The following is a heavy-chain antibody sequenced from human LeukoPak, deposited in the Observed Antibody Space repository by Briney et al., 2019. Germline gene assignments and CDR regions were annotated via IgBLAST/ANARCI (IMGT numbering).Heavy chain of an antibody. CDR2: IIPILGIA. J-gene: IGHJ4*02. CDR1: GGTLSSYA. D-gene: IGHD1-1*01. V-gene: IGHV1-69*04. Sequence: ASVKVSCKASGGTLSSYAISWVRQAPGQGLEWMGRIIPILGIANYAQKFQGRVTITADKSTSTAYMELSSLRSEDTAVYYCARDHQLGYYFDYWGQGTLVTVSS. CDR3: ARDHQLGYYFDY.